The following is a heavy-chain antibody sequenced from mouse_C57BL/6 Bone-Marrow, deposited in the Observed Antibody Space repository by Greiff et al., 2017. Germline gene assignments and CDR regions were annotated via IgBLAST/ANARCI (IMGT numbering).Heavy chain of an antibody. D-gene: IGHD2-3*01. V-gene: IGHV1-74*01. J-gene: IGHJ3*01. CDR1: GYTFTSYW. CDR2: IHPSDSDT. Sequence: QVQLQQPGAELVKPGASVKVSCKASGYTFTSYWMHWVKQRPGQGLEWIGRIHPSDSDTNYNQKFKGKATLTADKSSSTAYMQLISLTSEDTAVYYCAMPLYGGYCAWFAYWGQGTLVTVSA. CDR3: AMPLYGGYCAWFAY.